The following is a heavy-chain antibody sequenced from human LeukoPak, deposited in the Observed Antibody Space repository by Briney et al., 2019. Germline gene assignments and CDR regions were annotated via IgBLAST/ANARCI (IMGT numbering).Heavy chain of an antibody. CDR1: GGSFSGYY. V-gene: IGHV4-34*01. CDR2: INHSGST. D-gene: IGHD3-10*01. J-gene: IGHJ6*02. CDR3: ARGQRIAMVRGVSYGMDV. Sequence: SETLSLTCAVYGGSFSGYYWSWIRQPPGKGLEWIGEINHSGSTNYNPSLKSRVTISVDTSKNQFSLKLSSVTAADTAVYYCARGQRIAMVRGVSYGMDVWGQGTTVTVSS.